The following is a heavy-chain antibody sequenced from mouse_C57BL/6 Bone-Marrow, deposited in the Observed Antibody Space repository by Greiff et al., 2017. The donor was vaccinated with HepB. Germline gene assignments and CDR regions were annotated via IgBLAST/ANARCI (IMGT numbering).Heavy chain of an antibody. D-gene: IGHD2-2*01. J-gene: IGHJ3*01. Sequence: VQLQQSGAELVRPGASVKLSCTASGFNIKDDYMHWVKQRPEQGLEWIGWIDPENGDTEYASKFQGKATIPADTSSNTAYLQLSSLTSEDTAVYYCTTSTMVTTPFAYWGQGTLVTVSA. CDR3: TTSTMVTTPFAY. CDR2: IDPENGDT. V-gene: IGHV14-4*01. CDR1: GFNIKDDY.